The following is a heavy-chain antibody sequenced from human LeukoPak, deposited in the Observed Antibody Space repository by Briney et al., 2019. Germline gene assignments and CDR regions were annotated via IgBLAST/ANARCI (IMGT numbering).Heavy chain of an antibody. D-gene: IGHD4-17*01. CDR2: IYPGDSDT. CDR3: ATSGDYVFYYFDY. V-gene: IGHV5-51*01. CDR1: GYSFTSYW. J-gene: IGHJ4*02. Sequence: AGESLKISCKGSGYSFTSYWIGWVRQMPGKGLEWMGIIYPGDSDTRYSPSFQSQVTISADKSISTPYLQWSSLKASDTAMYYCATSGDYVFYYFDYWGQGTLVTVSS.